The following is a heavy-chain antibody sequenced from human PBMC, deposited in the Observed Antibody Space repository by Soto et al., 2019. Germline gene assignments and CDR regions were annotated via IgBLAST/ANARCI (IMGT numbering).Heavy chain of an antibody. CDR3: ASTSRAAPGTGLDS. D-gene: IGHD6-25*01. Sequence: ASVKVSCKASGYTFTSYAMHWVRQAPGQRLEWMGWINAGNGNTKYSQKFQGRVTITRDTSASTAYMELSSLTAADSAVYYCASTSRAAPGTGLDSWGQGTLVTVSS. CDR1: GYTFTSYA. CDR2: INAGNGNT. J-gene: IGHJ4*02. V-gene: IGHV1-3*01.